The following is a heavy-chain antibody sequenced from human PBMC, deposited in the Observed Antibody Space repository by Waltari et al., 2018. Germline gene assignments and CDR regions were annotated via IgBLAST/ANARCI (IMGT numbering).Heavy chain of an antibody. V-gene: IGHV3-11*06. CDR1: GFTFSDHS. CDR2: ISSTSRYT. Sequence: QVQLVESGGGMVKAGGSLRLSCAASGFTFSDHSMSWIRQAPGKGLEVVSFISSTSRYTNTADSVKGRFTISRDNAKKSVFLQMNNLRAEDTAVYYCARGRDDYNPQPFDFWGQGIPVTVSS. D-gene: IGHD4-4*01. J-gene: IGHJ4*02. CDR3: ARGRDDYNPQPFDF.